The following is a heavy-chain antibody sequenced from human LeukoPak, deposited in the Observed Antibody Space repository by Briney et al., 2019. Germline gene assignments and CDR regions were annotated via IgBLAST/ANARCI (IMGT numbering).Heavy chain of an antibody. D-gene: IGHD3-22*01. CDR2: ISHDGSDT. CDR3: AKEGDSSGHCGVFDI. V-gene: IGHV3-30*04. CDR1: GFTFSNSP. Sequence: PGGSLRLYCAASGFTFSNSPMHWVRQAPGKGLEWVTGISHDGSDTHYADSMKGRFSISRDNSKNTLFLQMNSLRAEDTAVYYCAKEGDSSGHCGVFDIWGQGTIVTVSS. J-gene: IGHJ3*02.